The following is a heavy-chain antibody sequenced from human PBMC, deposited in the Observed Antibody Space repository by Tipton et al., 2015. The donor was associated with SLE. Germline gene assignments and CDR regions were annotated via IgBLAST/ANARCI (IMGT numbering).Heavy chain of an antibody. CDR3: ASAPQAARNAFDI. Sequence: LRLSCAASGFTFSSYAMSWVRQAPGKGLEWIGEINHSGSTNYNPSLKSRVTISVDTSKNQFSLKLSSVTAADTAVYYCASAPQAARNAFDIWGQGTMVTVSS. CDR1: GFTFSSYA. D-gene: IGHD6-6*01. CDR2: INHSGST. J-gene: IGHJ3*02. V-gene: IGHV4-34*01.